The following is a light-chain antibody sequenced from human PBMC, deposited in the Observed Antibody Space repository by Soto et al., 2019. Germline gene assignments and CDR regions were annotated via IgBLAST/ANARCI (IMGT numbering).Light chain of an antibody. J-gene: IGKJ5*01. CDR1: QCVSSY. V-gene: IGKV3-11*01. Sequence: EIVLAQSAGTLSFSPGERATLSCRAGQCVSSYLAWYQQQPGQAPRLLIYDASTSATGIPARFSGSGSGTDFTLAISRLEPGDFAAYYCQQYVTSPAITFGQGTRLEIK. CDR3: QQYVTSPAIT. CDR2: DAS.